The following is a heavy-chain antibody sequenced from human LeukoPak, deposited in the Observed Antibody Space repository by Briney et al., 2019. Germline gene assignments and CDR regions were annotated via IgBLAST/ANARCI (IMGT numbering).Heavy chain of an antibody. J-gene: IGHJ5*02. V-gene: IGHV1-2*06. CDR3: ASYMGQLGRNWFDP. CDR1: GYTFTGYF. Sequence: GASVKVSCKASGYTFTGYFMHWVRQAPGQGLEWMGRINPNSGDTNYAQKFQGRVTMTRDTSISTAYMELSRLRSDDTAVYYCASYMGQLGRNWFDPWGQGTLVTVSS. CDR2: INPNSGDT. D-gene: IGHD6-6*01.